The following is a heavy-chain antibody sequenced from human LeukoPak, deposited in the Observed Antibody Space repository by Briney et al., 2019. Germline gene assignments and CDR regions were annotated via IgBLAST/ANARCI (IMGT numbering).Heavy chain of an antibody. CDR3: LTSSFDH. J-gene: IGHJ4*02. CDR1: GFTLGDYD. Sequence: GRSLRLSCAASGFTLGDYDIHWVRQAPGKGPEWVSSISSNSDTIAYAEPVKGRFTVSRDNTINSLYLQMDSLRVEETALYYCLTSSFDHWGQGTLVTVSS. V-gene: IGHV3-9*01. CDR2: ISSNSDTI.